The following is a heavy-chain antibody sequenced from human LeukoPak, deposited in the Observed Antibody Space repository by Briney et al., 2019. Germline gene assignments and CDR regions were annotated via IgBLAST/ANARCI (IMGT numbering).Heavy chain of an antibody. CDR2: ISWNSGSI. CDR1: GLAFDDYA. V-gene: IGHV3-9*01. D-gene: IGHD3-22*01. CDR3: AKAFYYDSSGSQGDAFDI. Sequence: PGGSLRLSCAASGLAFDDYAMHWVRQAPGKGLEWVSGISWNSGSIGYADSVKGRFTISRDNAKNSLYLQMNSLRAEDTALYYCAKAFYYDSSGSQGDAFDIWGQGTMVTVSS. J-gene: IGHJ3*02.